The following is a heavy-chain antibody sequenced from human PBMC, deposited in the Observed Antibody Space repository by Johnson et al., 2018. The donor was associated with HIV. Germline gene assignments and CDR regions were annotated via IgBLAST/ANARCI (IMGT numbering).Heavy chain of an antibody. D-gene: IGHD6-13*01. CDR3: AKDWGIAAAGTDAFDI. J-gene: IGHJ3*02. CDR1: GFTFSSYG. Sequence: QVQLVESGGGVVQPGGSLRLSCAASGFTFSSYGMHWVRQAPGKGLEWVAFIRYDGSTKYYADSVKGRFTISRDNSKNTLYLQMNSLRAEDTAVYYCAKDWGIAAAGTDAFDIWGQWTMVTVSS. V-gene: IGHV3-30*02. CDR2: IRYDGSTK.